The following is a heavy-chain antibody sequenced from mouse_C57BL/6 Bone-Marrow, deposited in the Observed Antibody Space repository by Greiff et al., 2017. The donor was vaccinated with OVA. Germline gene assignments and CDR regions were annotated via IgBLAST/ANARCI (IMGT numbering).Heavy chain of an antibody. CDR3: ASRGYYYGSSYVDY. V-gene: IGHV1-54*01. D-gene: IGHD1-1*01. J-gene: IGHJ2*01. CDR2: INPGSGGT. Sequence: QVHVKQSGAELVRPGTSVKVSCKASGYAFTNYLIEWVKQRPGQGLEWIGVINPGSGGTNYNEKFKGKATLTADKSSSTAYMQLSSLTSEDSAVYVCASRGYYYGSSYVDYWGQGTTLTVSS. CDR1: GYAFTNYL.